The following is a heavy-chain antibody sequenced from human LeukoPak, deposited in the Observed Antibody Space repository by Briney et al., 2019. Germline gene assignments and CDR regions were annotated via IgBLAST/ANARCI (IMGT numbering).Heavy chain of an antibody. J-gene: IGHJ3*02. CDR2: IHYGGSV. CDR3: ARSGPTAAGAFDI. Sequence: SETLSLTCDVSGGSISTTNWWTWVRQPPGKGLEWIGEIHYGGSVTYNPSLNSRVSISLDKSKNQFSLKLRSVTAADTAVYYCARSGPTAAGAFDIWGQGTPVTVSS. V-gene: IGHV4-4*02. D-gene: IGHD6-13*01. CDR1: GGSISTTNW.